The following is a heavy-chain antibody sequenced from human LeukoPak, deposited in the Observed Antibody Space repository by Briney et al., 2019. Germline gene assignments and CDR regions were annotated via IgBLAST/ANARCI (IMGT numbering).Heavy chain of an antibody. J-gene: IGHJ6*03. CDR3: ARAPRDRGYCGATSCFEYMDV. CDR1: GGSFSGYY. Sequence: PSETLSLTCAVYGGSFSGYYWSWIRQPPGKGLEWIGEINHSGSTNYNPSLKSRLTISVDTSKTQFSLKVTSVTAADTAVYYCARAPRDRGYCGATSCFEYMDVWGRGTTVTVSS. CDR2: INHSGST. D-gene: IGHD2-2*01. V-gene: IGHV4-34*01.